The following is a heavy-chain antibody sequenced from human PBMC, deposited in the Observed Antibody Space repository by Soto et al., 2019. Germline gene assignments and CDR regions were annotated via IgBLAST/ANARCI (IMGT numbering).Heavy chain of an antibody. Sequence: SETLSLTCTVSGVSISSYYWSWIRQPPGKGLEWIGYIYYSGSTNYNPSLKSRVTISVDTSKNQFSLKLSSVTAADTAVYFCARRYGGSFDFWGQGTLVTVSS. J-gene: IGHJ4*02. CDR3: ARRYGGSFDF. V-gene: IGHV4-59*08. D-gene: IGHD4-17*01. CDR2: IYYSGST. CDR1: GVSISSYY.